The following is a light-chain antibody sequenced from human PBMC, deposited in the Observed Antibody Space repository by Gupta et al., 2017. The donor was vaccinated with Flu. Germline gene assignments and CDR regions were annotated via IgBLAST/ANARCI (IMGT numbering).Light chain of an antibody. J-gene: IGLJ3*02. Sequence: SYELTQSSSVSVPPGQTARTTCSGVAWPRQYAHWYQQKPGQAPVLVIYKDNERASGIPERFSGSSSGTTVTLTISGVQAEDEADYYCQSADSSGASLVFGGGTKVTVL. CDR1: AWPRQY. CDR3: QSADSSGASLV. V-gene: IGLV3-25*03. CDR2: KDN.